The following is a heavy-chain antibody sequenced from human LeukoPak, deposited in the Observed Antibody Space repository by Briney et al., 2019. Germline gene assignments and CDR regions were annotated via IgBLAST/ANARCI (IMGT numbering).Heavy chain of an antibody. CDR3: ARGLAVAGTGFDY. Sequence: GGSLRLSCTVSGFTVSSNYMSWVRQAPGKGLEWVSIIYSGGSTYYADSVKGRFTISRDNSKKTLYLQMNSLRAEDTAVYYCARGLAVAGTGFDYWGQGTLVTVSS. V-gene: IGHV3-66*01. CDR1: GFTVSSNY. D-gene: IGHD6-19*01. J-gene: IGHJ4*02. CDR2: IYSGGST.